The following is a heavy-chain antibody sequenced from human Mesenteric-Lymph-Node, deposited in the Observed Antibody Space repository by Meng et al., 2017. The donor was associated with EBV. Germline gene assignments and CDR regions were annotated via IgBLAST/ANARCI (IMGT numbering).Heavy chain of an antibody. V-gene: IGHV4-39*01. Sequence: APGLAKPSEPLSLTCTVSGDSISSSRFYWGWIRQPPGKALEWIGSVFYTGSSYYNPSLKSRVAISVDTSENQFSLKLTSVTAADTAVYFCVRLHVRPEHWFDSWGQGTLVTVSS. D-gene: IGHD3-10*01. CDR3: VRLHVRPEHWFDS. CDR2: VFYTGSS. CDR1: GDSISSSRFY. J-gene: IGHJ5*01.